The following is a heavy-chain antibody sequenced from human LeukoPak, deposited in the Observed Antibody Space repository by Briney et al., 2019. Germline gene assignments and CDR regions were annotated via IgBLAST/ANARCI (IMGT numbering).Heavy chain of an antibody. CDR3: ARDRGSGMGWFDP. CDR1: GGSISSSSYY. D-gene: IGHD1-26*01. CDR2: IYYSGST. V-gene: IGHV4-39*07. Sequence: SETLSLTCTVSGGSISSSSYYWGWIRQPPGKGLEWIGSIYYSGSTYYNPSLKSRVTISVDTSKNQFSLKLSSVTAADTAVYYCARDRGSGMGWFDPWGQGTLVTVSS. J-gene: IGHJ5*02.